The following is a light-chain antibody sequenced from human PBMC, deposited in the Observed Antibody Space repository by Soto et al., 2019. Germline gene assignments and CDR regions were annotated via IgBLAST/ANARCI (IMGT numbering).Light chain of an antibody. Sequence: ENVLTQSPGTLSLSPGERVTLSCRASQDIRSHLAWYQQKPGQAPRLLIFDASSRATGIPDRFSGSGSGTDFTLSISRLEPEDFAVYYCRQRSNWPGCTFGQGTKLEIK. V-gene: IGKV3D-20*02. CDR1: QDIRSH. CDR3: RQRSNWPGCT. J-gene: IGKJ2*02. CDR2: DAS.